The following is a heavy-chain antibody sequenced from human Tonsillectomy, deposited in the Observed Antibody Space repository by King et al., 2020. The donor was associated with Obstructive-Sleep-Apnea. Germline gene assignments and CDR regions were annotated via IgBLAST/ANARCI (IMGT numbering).Heavy chain of an antibody. CDR1: GFSFSSYT. D-gene: IGHD3-10*01. CDR2: IRGGTGDT. V-gene: IGHV3-23*04. Sequence: VQLVESGGGLVRPGGSLRLSCAASGFSFSSYTMNWVRQAPGKGLEWVSTIRGGTGDTYYADSVKGRFTISRDLSKKTLYLQMNSLSAGDTAIYYCAKDRVLGSAFASWGQGTLVTVSS. J-gene: IGHJ4*02. CDR3: AKDRVLGSAFAS.